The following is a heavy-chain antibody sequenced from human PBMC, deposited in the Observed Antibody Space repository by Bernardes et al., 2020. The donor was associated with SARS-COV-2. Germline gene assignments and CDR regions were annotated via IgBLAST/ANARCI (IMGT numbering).Heavy chain of an antibody. D-gene: IGHD6-13*01. CDR3: AKSGGIFGRGEGAAAAGLLYGLDV. V-gene: IGHV3-23*01. CDR2: ISGSGAST. Sequence: GGSLRLSCAASGFNFNTYAMSWVRQAPGRGLEWVSSISGSGASTYYVDSVKGRFTISRANFKNTVFLQMNSLRTEDTALYYCAKSGGIFGRGEGAAAAGLLYGLDVWGQGTTVTVSS. J-gene: IGHJ6*02. CDR1: GFNFNTYA.